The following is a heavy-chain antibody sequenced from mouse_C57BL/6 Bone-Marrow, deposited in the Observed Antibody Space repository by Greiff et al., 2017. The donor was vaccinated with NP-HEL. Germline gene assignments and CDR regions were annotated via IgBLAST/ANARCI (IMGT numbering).Heavy chain of an antibody. CDR1: GYAFSSSW. J-gene: IGHJ1*03. V-gene: IGHV1-82*01. CDR3: ARDLYYYGSSYYWYFDV. Sequence: VQRVESGPELVKPGASVKISCKASGYAFSSSWMNWVKQRPGKGLEWIGRIYPGDGDTNYNGKFKGKATLTADKSSSTAYMQLSSLTSEDSAVYFCARDLYYYGSSYYWYFDVWGTGTTVTVSS. CDR2: IYPGDGDT. D-gene: IGHD1-1*01.